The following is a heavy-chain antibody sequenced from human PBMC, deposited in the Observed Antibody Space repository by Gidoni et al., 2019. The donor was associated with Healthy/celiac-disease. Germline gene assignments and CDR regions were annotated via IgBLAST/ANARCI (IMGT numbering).Heavy chain of an antibody. V-gene: IGHV6-1*01. CDR2: TYYRSKWYN. D-gene: IGHD1-1*01. CDR1: GDSVTSNSAA. Sequence: QVQLQQSGPGLVKPSQTLSLNCAISGDSVTSNSAAWNWIRQSPSRGLEWLGRTYYRSKWYNDYAVSVKSRITINPDTSKNQFSLQLNSVTPEDTAVYYCARATGTRIVYYYYGMDVWGQGTTVTVSS. J-gene: IGHJ6*02. CDR3: ARATGTRIVYYYYGMDV.